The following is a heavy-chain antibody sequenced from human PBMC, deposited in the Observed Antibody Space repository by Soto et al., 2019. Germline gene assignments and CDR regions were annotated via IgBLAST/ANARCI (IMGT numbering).Heavy chain of an antibody. CDR1: GFTFDDYA. D-gene: IGHD2-15*01. V-gene: IGHV3-9*01. CDR2: ISWNSGSI. CDR3: AKAALGYCSGGSCYQPQYYFDH. Sequence: GGSLRLSCAASGFTFDDYAMHWVRQAPGKGLEWVSGISWNSGSIGYADSVKGRFTISRDNAKNSLYLQMNSLRAEDTALYYCAKAALGYCSGGSCYQPQYYFDHWGQGTLVTVSS. J-gene: IGHJ4*02.